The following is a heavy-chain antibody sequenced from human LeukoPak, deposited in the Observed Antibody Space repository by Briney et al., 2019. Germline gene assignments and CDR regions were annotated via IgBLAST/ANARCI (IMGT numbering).Heavy chain of an antibody. Sequence: SVKVSCKASGGTFSSYAISWVRQAPGQGLEWMGGIIPIFGTANYAQKFQGRVTITTDESTSTAYMELSSLRSEDTAVYYCARERSYDILTGYPSFITGYYYMDVWGKGTTVTVSS. CDR2: IIPIFGTA. CDR3: ARERSYDILTGYPSFITGYYYMDV. V-gene: IGHV1-69*05. CDR1: GGTFSSYA. J-gene: IGHJ6*03. D-gene: IGHD3-9*01.